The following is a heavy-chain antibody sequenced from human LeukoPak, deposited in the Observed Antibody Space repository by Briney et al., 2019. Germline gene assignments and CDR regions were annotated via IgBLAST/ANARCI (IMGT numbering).Heavy chain of an antibody. CDR1: GFTFSSYG. J-gene: IGHJ6*02. CDR3: ARDSGYSYGYGMDV. Sequence: PGGSLRLSCAASGFTFSSYGMNWVRQAPGKGLEWVSSISSSSSYIYYADSVKGRFTISRDNAKNSLYLQMNSLRAEDTAVYYCARDSGYSYGYGMDVWGQGTTVTVSS. CDR2: ISSSSSYI. V-gene: IGHV3-21*01. D-gene: IGHD5-18*01.